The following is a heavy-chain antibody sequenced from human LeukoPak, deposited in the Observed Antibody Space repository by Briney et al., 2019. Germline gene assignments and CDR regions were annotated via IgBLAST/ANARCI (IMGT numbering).Heavy chain of an antibody. CDR1: GYTFTSYY. D-gene: IGHD3-10*01. Sequence: ASVKVSCKASGYTFTSYYMHWVRQAPGQGLEWMGIINPSGGSTSYAQKFQGRVTMTRDTSTSTVYMELSSLRSEDTAVYYCARVGSGSYWLRDKAWDYWGQGTLVTVSS. V-gene: IGHV1-46*01. CDR3: ARVGSGSYWLRDKAWDY. J-gene: IGHJ4*02. CDR2: INPSGGST.